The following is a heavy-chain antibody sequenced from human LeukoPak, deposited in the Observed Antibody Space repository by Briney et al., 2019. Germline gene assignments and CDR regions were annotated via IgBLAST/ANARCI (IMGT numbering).Heavy chain of an antibody. D-gene: IGHD6-13*01. CDR3: ARVAAAGTDAFDI. J-gene: IGHJ3*02. CDR1: GYTFTGYY. Sequence: GASVKVSCKASGYTFTGYYMYWVRQAPGQGLEWMGWINPNSGGTNYAQKFQGRVTMTRDTSISTAYMELSRLRSDDTAVYYCARVAAAGTDAFDIWGQGTMVTVSS. CDR2: INPNSGGT. V-gene: IGHV1-2*02.